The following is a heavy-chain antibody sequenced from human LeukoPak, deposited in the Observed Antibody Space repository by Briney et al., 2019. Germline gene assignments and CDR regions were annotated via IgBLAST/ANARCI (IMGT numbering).Heavy chain of an antibody. V-gene: IGHV4-39*01. CDR1: GGSISSSSYY. Sequence: SETLSLTCTVSGGSISSSSYYWGWIRQPPGKGLEWIGSIYYSGSTYYNPSLKSRVTISVDTSKNQFSLKLSSVTAADTAVYYCARAGPLKVGASLDYWGQGTLVTVSS. J-gene: IGHJ4*02. CDR2: IYYSGST. CDR3: ARAGPLKVGASLDY. D-gene: IGHD1-26*01.